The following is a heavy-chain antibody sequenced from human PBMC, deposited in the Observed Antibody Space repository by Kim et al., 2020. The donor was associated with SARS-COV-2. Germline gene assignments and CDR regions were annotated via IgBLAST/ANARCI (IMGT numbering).Heavy chain of an antibody. CDR2: ISAYNGNT. J-gene: IGHJ4*02. V-gene: IGHV1-18*01. Sequence: ASVKVSCKASGYTFTSYGISWVRQAPGQGLEWMGWISAYNGNTNYAQKLQGRVTMTTDTSTSTAYMELRSLRSDDTAVYYCARWYIVVVPAAQPARFPDYWGQGTLVTVSS. CDR3: ARWYIVVVPAAQPARFPDY. D-gene: IGHD2-2*01. CDR1: GYTFTSYG.